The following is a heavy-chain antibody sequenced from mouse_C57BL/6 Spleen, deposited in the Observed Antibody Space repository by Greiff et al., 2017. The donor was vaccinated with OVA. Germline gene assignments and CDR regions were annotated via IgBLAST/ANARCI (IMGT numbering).Heavy chain of an antibody. J-gene: IGHJ2*01. V-gene: IGHV1-72*01. CDR2: LDPHRGGT. Sequence: VQLQQPGAELVKPGASVKLSCKASGYTFTSYCMHWVKQRPGRGLEWIGRLDPHRGGTKYNEKFKSKATLTVDKPSRTADMQLSSLTSEDSAVYDCARESDYWGQGTTLTVSS. CDR3: ARESDY. CDR1: GYTFTSYC.